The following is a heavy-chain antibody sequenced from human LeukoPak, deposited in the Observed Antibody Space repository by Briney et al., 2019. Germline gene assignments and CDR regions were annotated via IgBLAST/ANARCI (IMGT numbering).Heavy chain of an antibody. CDR1: GGASSGYY. CDR2: INHSGSP. Sequence: PSETLSLTCALYGGASSGYYWSWIRQPPGEGLEWIGEINHSGSPNYNPSLKSRVTISVDTSKNQFSLKLSSVTAADTAVYYCARDGRTIFGVVRKRGDWFDPWGQGTLVTVSS. V-gene: IGHV4-34*01. CDR3: ARDGRTIFGVVRKRGDWFDP. D-gene: IGHD3-3*01. J-gene: IGHJ5*02.